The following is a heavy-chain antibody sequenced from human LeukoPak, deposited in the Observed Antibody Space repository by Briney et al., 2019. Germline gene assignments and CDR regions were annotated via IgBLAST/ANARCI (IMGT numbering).Heavy chain of an antibody. CDR2: INPNSGGT. J-gene: IGHJ4*02. CDR3: ASSSGDCSGGSCYLFDY. CDR1: VYTFTRYY. D-gene: IGHD2-15*01. V-gene: IGHV1-2*02. Sequence: ASVKVSCKASVYTFTRYYMHWVRQAPRQGLEWMGWINPNSGGTNYAQKFQGRVTITRDTSISTAYMELSRLRSDDTGVYYCASSSGDCSGGSCYLFDYWGQGTLVTVSS.